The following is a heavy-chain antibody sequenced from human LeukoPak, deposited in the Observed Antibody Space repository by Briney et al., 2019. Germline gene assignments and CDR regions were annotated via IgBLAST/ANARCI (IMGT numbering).Heavy chain of an antibody. J-gene: IGHJ4*02. V-gene: IGHV3-9*01. CDR3: TKASGYSYGDNIDY. D-gene: IGHD5-18*01. CDR1: GFTFSSYS. Sequence: GGSLRLSCAASGFTFSSYSMNWVRQAPGKGLEWVSGINWNGGSIGFADSVKGRFTISRDNAKNSLYLQMNTLRAEDTALYYCTKASGYSYGDNIDYWGQGALVTVSS. CDR2: INWNGGSI.